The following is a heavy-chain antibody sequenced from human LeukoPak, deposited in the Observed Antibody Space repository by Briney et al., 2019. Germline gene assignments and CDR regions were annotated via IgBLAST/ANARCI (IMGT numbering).Heavy chain of an antibody. CDR3: ASPFDY. V-gene: IGHV3-48*01. CDR1: GFTFSIYS. CDR2: IDSSSSTI. Sequence: SGGSLRLSCAAPGFTFSIYSMNWGRQAPGKGLEWVSYIDSSSSTIYYADSVKGRFTISRDNAKNSLYLQMNSLRAEDTAVYYCASPFDYWGQGTLVTVSS. J-gene: IGHJ4*02.